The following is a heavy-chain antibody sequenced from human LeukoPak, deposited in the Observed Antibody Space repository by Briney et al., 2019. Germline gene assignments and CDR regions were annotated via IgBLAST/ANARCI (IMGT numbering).Heavy chain of an antibody. D-gene: IGHD6-6*01. CDR3: ARAWARNYYMDV. CDR1: GGSISSYY. Sequence: SETLSLTCTVSGGSISSYYWSWIRQPPGKGLEWIGYIYYSGSTNYNPSLKSRVTISVDTSKNQFSLKLSSVTAADTAVYYCARAWARNYYMDVWGKGTTVTVSS. V-gene: IGHV4-59*01. CDR2: IYYSGST. J-gene: IGHJ6*03.